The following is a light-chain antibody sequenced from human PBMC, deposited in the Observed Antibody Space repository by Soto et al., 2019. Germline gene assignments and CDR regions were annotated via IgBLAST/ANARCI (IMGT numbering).Light chain of an antibody. Sequence: QSVLTQPPSVSGAPGQRVTISCTGSSSNIGAGYDVHWYHHLPGTAPKLLIYGNSNRPSGVPDRFSGSKSDTSASLAITGLQAEDEANYYCQSFDSSLSGFVIFGGGTKLTVL. J-gene: IGLJ2*01. CDR3: QSFDSSLSGFVI. V-gene: IGLV1-40*01. CDR1: SSNIGAGYD. CDR2: GNS.